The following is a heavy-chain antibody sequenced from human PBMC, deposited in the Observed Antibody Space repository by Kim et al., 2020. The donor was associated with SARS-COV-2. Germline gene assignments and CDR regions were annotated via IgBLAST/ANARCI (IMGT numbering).Heavy chain of an antibody. CDR2: INPNSGGT. CDR3: ARSPWRAYSGYDIGGAVDY. V-gene: IGHV1-2*06. D-gene: IGHD5-12*01. CDR1: GYTFTGYY. Sequence: ASVKVSCKASGYTFTGYYMHWVRQAPGQGLEWMGRINPNSGGTNYAQKFQGRVTMTRDTSISTAYMELSRLRSDDTAVYYCARSPWRAYSGYDIGGAVDYWGQGTLVTVSS. J-gene: IGHJ4*02.